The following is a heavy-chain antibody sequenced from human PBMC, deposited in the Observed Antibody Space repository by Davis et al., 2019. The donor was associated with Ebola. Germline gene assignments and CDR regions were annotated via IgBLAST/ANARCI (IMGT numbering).Heavy chain of an antibody. CDR3: ARDKMVLTDNWLDP. Sequence: ASVQVSCKASGYTFPTYGITWVRQPPGQGLEWMGWISAYNGKTNYAQRFQGRVTMTTDTSTNTAFMELRSLRSDDTAMYYCARDKMVLTDNWLDPWGQGTLVTVSS. J-gene: IGHJ5*02. D-gene: IGHD4/OR15-4a*01. CDR1: GYTFPTYG. V-gene: IGHV1-18*01. CDR2: ISAYNGKT.